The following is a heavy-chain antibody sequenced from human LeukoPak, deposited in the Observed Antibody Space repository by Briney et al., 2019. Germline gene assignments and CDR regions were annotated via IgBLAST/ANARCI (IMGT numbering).Heavy chain of an antibody. Sequence: GRSLRLSCAASGFTFSSYGMHWVRQAPGKGLEWVAVISYDGSNKYYADSVKGRFTISRDNSKNTLYLQMNSLRAEDTAVYYCARGTYSYGSNGPTFDYRGQGTLVTVSS. CDR3: ARGTYSYGSNGPTFDY. V-gene: IGHV3-30*03. CDR1: GFTFSSYG. D-gene: IGHD5-18*01. CDR2: ISYDGSNK. J-gene: IGHJ4*02.